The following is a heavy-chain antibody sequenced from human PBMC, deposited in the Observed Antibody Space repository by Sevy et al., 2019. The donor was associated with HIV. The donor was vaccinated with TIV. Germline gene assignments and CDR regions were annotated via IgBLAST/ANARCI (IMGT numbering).Heavy chain of an antibody. D-gene: IGHD6-19*01. CDR1: GGSFSGYY. V-gene: IGHV4-34*01. J-gene: IGHJ4*02. Sequence: SETLSLTCAVYGGSFSGYYWSWIRQPPGKGLEWIGEINHSGSTNYNPSLKSRVTISVDTSKNQFSLELSSVTAADAAVYYCARGGAQWSSGWYFGRWRYFDYWGQGTLVTVSS. CDR2: INHSGST. CDR3: ARGGAQWSSGWYFGRWRYFDY.